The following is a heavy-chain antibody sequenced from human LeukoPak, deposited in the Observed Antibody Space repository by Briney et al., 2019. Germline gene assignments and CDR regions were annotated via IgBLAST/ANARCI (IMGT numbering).Heavy chain of an antibody. CDR3: ASQVGRSAAGTFDY. Sequence: SETLSLTCTVSGGSISSRSYYWGWIRQPPGKGLEWIGSIYSGGSTYYNASLKSRVSISADTSKNQFSLKLNFVTAADTAVYYCASQVGRSAAGTFDYWGQGTLVTVSS. V-gene: IGHV4-39*01. CDR2: IYSGGST. CDR1: GGSISSRSYY. J-gene: IGHJ4*02. D-gene: IGHD6-13*01.